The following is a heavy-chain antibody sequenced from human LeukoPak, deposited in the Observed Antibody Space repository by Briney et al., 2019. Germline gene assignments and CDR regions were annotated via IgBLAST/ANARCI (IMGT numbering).Heavy chain of an antibody. V-gene: IGHV3-21*01. D-gene: IGHD4-23*01. CDR3: ARDFGDYGGNCFDY. Sequence: PGGSLRLSCAASGFTFSSYWMHWVRQAPGKGLEWVSSISSSSSYIYYADSVKGRFTISRDNAKNSLYLQMNSLRAEDTAVYYCARDFGDYGGNCFDYWGQGTLVTVSS. J-gene: IGHJ4*02. CDR2: ISSSSSYI. CDR1: GFTFSSYW.